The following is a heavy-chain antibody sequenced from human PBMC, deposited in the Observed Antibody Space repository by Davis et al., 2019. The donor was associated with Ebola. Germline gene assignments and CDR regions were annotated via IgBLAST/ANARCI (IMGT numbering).Heavy chain of an antibody. Sequence: GGSLRLSCAASGFTFSSYAMHWVRQAPGKGLEWVAVISYDGSNKYYADSVKGRFTISRDNSRNTLYLQMISLRPEDTAVYYCAPPLRRAATLPFDYWGQGTLVTVSS. J-gene: IGHJ4*02. V-gene: IGHV3-30-3*01. CDR2: ISYDGSNK. CDR3: APPLRRAATLPFDY. D-gene: IGHD2-21*01. CDR1: GFTFSSYA.